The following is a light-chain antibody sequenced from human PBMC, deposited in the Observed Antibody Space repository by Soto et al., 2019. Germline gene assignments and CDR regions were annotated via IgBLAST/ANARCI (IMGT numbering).Light chain of an antibody. J-gene: IGLJ2*01. CDR2: EVS. CDR3: AAWDDSLNAHVV. CDR1: SSDVGGYNS. Sequence: QSALTQPASVSGSPGQSITISCTGTSSDVGGYNSVSWFQQHPSKAPKLIIYEVSHRPSGVSIRFSGSKSGNTASLTISGLQAEDEADYYCAAWDDSLNAHVVFGGGTQLTVL. V-gene: IGLV2-14*01.